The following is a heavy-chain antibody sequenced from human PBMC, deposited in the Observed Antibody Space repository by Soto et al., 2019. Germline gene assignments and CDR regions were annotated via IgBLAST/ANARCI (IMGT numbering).Heavy chain of an antibody. D-gene: IGHD2-15*01. CDR3: ARATVRYDSGGSCYMRGFDP. J-gene: IGHJ5*02. Sequence: GGALRLSCAASGFTLSSYWRSCVRQAPGQGLEQVANLDQDGSEKDYVDSVGGRITISSDKAKNSLYLQMNPLRAEDTAVYYCARATVRYDSGGSCYMRGFDPWGQGTLVTVSS. CDR2: LDQDGSEK. V-gene: IGHV3-7*01. CDR1: GFTLSSYW.